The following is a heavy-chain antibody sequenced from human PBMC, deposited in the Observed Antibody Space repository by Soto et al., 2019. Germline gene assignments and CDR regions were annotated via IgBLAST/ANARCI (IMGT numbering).Heavy chain of an antibody. Sequence: QSVGSLRLSCSASGFTFSTHAMNWVRQAPGKGLEWVSGISGSGGTTYYADSVRGRFTISRDNSNNTVFLQMNSLRAEDTALYFCARQRAGYGSGSDTYYFDFWGQGSLVTVSS. V-gene: IGHV3-23*01. CDR2: ISGSGGTT. CDR3: ARQRAGYGSGSDTYYFDF. CDR1: GFTFSTHA. J-gene: IGHJ4*02. D-gene: IGHD3-10*01.